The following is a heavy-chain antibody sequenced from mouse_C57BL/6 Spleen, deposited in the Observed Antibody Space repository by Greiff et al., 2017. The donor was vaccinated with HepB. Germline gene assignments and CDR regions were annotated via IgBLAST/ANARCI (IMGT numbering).Heavy chain of an antibody. J-gene: IGHJ4*01. V-gene: IGHV7-3*01. CDR2: IRNKANGYTT. CDR1: GFTFTDYY. D-gene: IGHD2-4*01. CDR3: ARSLYDYDEGDYAMDY. Sequence: EVKLVESGGGLVQPGGSLSLSCAASGFTFTDYYMSWVRQPPGKALEWLGFIRNKANGYTTEYSASVKGRFTISRDNSQSILYLQMNALRAEDSATYYCARSLYDYDEGDYAMDYWGQGTSVTVSS.